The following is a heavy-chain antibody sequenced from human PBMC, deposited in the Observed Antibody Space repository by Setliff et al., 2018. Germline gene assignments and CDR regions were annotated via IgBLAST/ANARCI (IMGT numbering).Heavy chain of an antibody. CDR2: MFWNGGE. J-gene: IGHJ4*02. CDR1: GVSLSASGVG. V-gene: IGHV2-5*01. CDR3: AHRQLGSAAAGASFDF. D-gene: IGHD6-13*01. Sequence: GPTLVNPTETLTLTCSLSGVSLSASGVGVGWIRQPPGKALEWLALMFWNGGERYNPSLSSRLSIAKDTSRNEVVLTLINLDPLDTATYYCAHRQLGSAAAGASFDFWGRGTLVTV.